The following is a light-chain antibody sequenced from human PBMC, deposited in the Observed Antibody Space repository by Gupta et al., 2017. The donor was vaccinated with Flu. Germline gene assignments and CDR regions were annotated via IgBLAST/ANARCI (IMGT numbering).Light chain of an antibody. V-gene: IGKV1-39*01. CDR2: AAS. J-gene: IGKJ2*03. Sequence: DIQMTQSPSSLSASVGDRVTITCRASQSISSYLNWYQQKPGKAPKLLIYAASSLQSGVPSRFSGSGSGTDFTLTISRLQPEDFATYYCQQRDSTPYSFGQGTXLEIK. CDR3: QQRDSTPYS. CDR1: QSISSY.